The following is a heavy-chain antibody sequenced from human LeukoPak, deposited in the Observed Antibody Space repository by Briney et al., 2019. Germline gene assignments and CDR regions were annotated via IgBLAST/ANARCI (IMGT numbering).Heavy chain of an antibody. CDR2: IYTSGST. J-gene: IGHJ4*02. CDR3: ARGYCSSTSCYPFDY. CDR1: GGSISSGSYY. D-gene: IGHD2-2*01. Sequence: SETLSLTCTVSGGSISSGSYYWSWIRQPAGKGPEWIGRIYTSGSTNYNPSLKSRVTISVDTSKNQFSLKLNSVTAADTAVYYCARGYCSSTSCYPFDYWGQGTLVTVSS. V-gene: IGHV4-61*02.